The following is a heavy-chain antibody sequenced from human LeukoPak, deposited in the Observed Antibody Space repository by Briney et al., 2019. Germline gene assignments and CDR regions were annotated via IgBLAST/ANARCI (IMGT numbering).Heavy chain of an antibody. J-gene: IGHJ5*02. CDR1: GGTFSSYT. Sequence: ASVKVSCKASGGTFSSYTISWVRQAPGQGLEWMGWISAYNGNTNYAQKLQGRVTMTTDTSTSTAYMELRSLRSDDTAVYYCARDKGYCSSTSCRNWFDPWGQGTLVTVSS. CDR3: ARDKGYCSSTSCRNWFDP. D-gene: IGHD2-2*01. CDR2: ISAYNGNT. V-gene: IGHV1-18*01.